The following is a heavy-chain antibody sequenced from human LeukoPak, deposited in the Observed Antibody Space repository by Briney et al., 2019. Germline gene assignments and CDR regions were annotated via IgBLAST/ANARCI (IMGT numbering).Heavy chain of an antibody. V-gene: IGHV3-48*01. Sequence: GGSLRLSCAASGFTFTSYNMNWVRQAPGKGLEWVSYISSSSSTIYYADSVKGRFTISRDNAKNSLYLQMNSLRAEDTAVYYCARDRGYTYGWCMDVWGEGTTVTVSS. CDR3: ARDRGYTYGWCMDV. CDR2: ISSSSSTI. CDR1: GFTFTSYN. D-gene: IGHD5-18*01. J-gene: IGHJ6*03.